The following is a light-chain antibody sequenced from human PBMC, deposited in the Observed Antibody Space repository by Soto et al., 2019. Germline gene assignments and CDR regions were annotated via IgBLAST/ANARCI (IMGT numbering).Light chain of an antibody. CDR3: ETWDTNVVV. V-gene: IGLV4-60*02. J-gene: IGLJ2*01. Sequence: QPVLTQSSSASASLGSSIKLTCTLSSGHSTYIIAWHQQQPGKAPRYLMKLEGSGSYNKGSGIPDRFSGSSSGADRYLTIAYLQFEDEADYYCETWDTNVVVFGGGTEVTVL. CDR2: LEGSGSY. CDR1: SGHSTYI.